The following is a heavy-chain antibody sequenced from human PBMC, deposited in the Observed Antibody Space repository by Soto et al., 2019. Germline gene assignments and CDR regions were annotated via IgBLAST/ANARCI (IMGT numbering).Heavy chain of an antibody. Sequence: QVQLVESGGGVDQPGRSLRLSCAASGFTFSSYGMYWVRQAPGTGLEWVAVISYDGSNKYYADSVKGRFTISRDNSKNTLYLQMNSLTAEDTAVYYCAKDDCSGGSCYYWGQGTLVTVSS. CDR1: GFTFSSYG. D-gene: IGHD2-15*01. CDR3: AKDDCSGGSCYY. CDR2: ISYDGSNK. V-gene: IGHV3-30*18. J-gene: IGHJ4*02.